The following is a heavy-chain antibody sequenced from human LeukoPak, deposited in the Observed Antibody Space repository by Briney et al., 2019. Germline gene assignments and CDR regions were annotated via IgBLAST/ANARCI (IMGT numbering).Heavy chain of an antibody. CDR1: GGSFSGYY. Sequence: SETLSLTCAVFGGSFSGYYWNWIRQPPGKGLEWIGQINPSRNTNYNPSLKSRVTISLGTSRNQFSLRLNSVTAADTAVYYCAKSNGYGLIDIWGQGTMVTVSS. V-gene: IGHV4-34*01. J-gene: IGHJ3*02. CDR3: AKSNGYGLIDI. D-gene: IGHD3-10*01. CDR2: INPSRNT.